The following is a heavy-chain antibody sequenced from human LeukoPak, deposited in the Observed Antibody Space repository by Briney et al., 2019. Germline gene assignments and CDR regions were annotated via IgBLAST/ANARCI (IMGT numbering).Heavy chain of an antibody. V-gene: IGHV3-7*01. CDR2: IKQDGSEK. D-gene: IGHD2-2*01. J-gene: IGHJ5*02. CDR3: ARDQGCSSTSCYPESNWFDP. Sequence: GGSLRLSCVVSGITLANYGMSWVRQAPGKGLEWVANIKQDGSEKYYVDSVKGRFTISRDNAKNSLYLQMNSLRAEDTAVYYCARDQGCSSTSCYPESNWFDPWGQGTLVTVSS. CDR1: GITLANYG.